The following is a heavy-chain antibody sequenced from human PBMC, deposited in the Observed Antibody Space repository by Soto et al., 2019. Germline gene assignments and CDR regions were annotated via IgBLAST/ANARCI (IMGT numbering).Heavy chain of an antibody. Sequence: QITLKESGPTLVKPTQTLTLTCTFSGFSLSTRGVAVGWFRQPPGKALEWLALIYWDEDKWYSPSLKSRLTTIDDTSKNQVVLTMTNMDLVDTATYYCAHRPRGYAYDFDYWGQGTLVTVSS. J-gene: IGHJ4*02. CDR2: IYWDEDK. V-gene: IGHV2-5*02. CDR1: GFSLSTRGVA. D-gene: IGHD5-12*01. CDR3: AHRPRGYAYDFDY.